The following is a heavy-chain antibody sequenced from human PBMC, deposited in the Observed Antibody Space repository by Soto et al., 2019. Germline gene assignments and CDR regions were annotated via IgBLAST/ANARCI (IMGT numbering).Heavy chain of an antibody. CDR2: INSRGDT. CDR1: GFTFTNYA. CDR3: VKVYGSGNYRHYFFGMDV. D-gene: IGHD3-10*01. Sequence: PGGSLRLSCAASGFTFTNYAMTWVRQAPGKGLEWVSGINSRGDTYYADSVKGRFIISRDNSKKTLYLQMNSLRVEDTALYYCVKVYGSGNYRHYFFGMDVWGHGTTVTVSS. J-gene: IGHJ6*02. V-gene: IGHV3-23*01.